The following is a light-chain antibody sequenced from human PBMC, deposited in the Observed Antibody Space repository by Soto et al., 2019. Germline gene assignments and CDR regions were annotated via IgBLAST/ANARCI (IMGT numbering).Light chain of an antibody. CDR3: QQYNDWPPT. CDR1: QSVRSN. J-gene: IGKJ1*01. Sequence: EIVMTQSPATLSASPGERATLSCRAGQSVRSNLAWYQQKPGQAPRLLIYGASTRATGIPARFSGSGSGTEFTLSIGSLQSEDFAVYYCQQYNDWPPTFGQGTKVDIK. V-gene: IGKV3-15*01. CDR2: GAS.